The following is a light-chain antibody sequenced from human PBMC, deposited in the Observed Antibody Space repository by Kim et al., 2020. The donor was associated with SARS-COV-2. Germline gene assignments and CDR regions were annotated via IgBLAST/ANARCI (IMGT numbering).Light chain of an antibody. CDR1: QGVLYSSNNKNY. CDR2: WAS. V-gene: IGKV4-1*01. Sequence: ATIKCKASQGVLYSSNNKNYLAWYQQKPGQPPKLLIYWASTRESGVPDRFSGSGSGTDFTLTISSLQAEDVAVYYCQQYYSTPWTFGQGTKVDIK. CDR3: QQYYSTPWT. J-gene: IGKJ1*01.